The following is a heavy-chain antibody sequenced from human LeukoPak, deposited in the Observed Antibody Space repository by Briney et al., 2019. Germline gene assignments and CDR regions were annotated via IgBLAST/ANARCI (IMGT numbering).Heavy chain of an antibody. Sequence: GGSLRLSCAASGFTFSSYAMHWVRQAPGKGLEWVSGISWNSGSIGYADSVKGRFTISRDNAKNSLYLQMNSLRAEDTAVYYCARGSYGSGSYTFDYWGQGTLVTVSS. CDR3: ARGSYGSGSYTFDY. J-gene: IGHJ4*02. CDR1: GFTFSSYA. D-gene: IGHD3-10*01. CDR2: ISWNSGSI. V-gene: IGHV3-9*01.